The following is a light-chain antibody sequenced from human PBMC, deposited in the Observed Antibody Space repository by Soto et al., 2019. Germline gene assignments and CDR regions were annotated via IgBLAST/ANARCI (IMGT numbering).Light chain of an antibody. J-gene: IGKJ5*01. CDR2: GAS. CDR3: QQYTRSSPIT. Sequence: VLTQSPDTLSLPPGERAPLSCRACQSISGTFLNWYQQKPGQAPRLLIYGASNRATGIPDRFSGSGSVIDFTLTISGLEPDDFAMYYCQQYTRSSPITFGQGTRLEI. CDR1: QSISGTF. V-gene: IGKV3-20*01.